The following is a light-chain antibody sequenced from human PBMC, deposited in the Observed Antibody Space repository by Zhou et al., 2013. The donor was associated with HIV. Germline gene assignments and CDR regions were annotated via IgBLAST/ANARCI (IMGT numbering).Light chain of an antibody. J-gene: IGKJ1*01. V-gene: IGKV1-5*03. Sequence: DIQMTQSPSTLSASVGDRVTITCRASQSISNWLAWYQQKPGKAPKLLIYKASSLQSGVPSRFSGSGSGTEFTLTISSLQPDDFATYYCQQYNGHSTFGQGTKVDIK. CDR3: QQYNGHST. CDR1: QSISNW. CDR2: KAS.